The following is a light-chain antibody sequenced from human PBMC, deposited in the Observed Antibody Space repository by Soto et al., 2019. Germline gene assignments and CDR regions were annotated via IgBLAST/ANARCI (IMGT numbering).Light chain of an antibody. CDR2: EVS. V-gene: IGLV2-14*01. CDR1: SSDIGTYDY. J-gene: IGLJ2*01. Sequence: LTQPASVSGSPGQSITISCTGTSSDIGTYDYVSWYQQHPGKAPKLMIYEVSNRPSGVSNRFSGSKSGNTASLTVSGLQAEDEADYYCSSYAGSNNLVFGGGTK. CDR3: SSYAGSNNLV.